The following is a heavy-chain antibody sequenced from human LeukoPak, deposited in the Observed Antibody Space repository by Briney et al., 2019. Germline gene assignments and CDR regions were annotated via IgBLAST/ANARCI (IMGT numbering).Heavy chain of an antibody. Sequence: GGSLRLFCAASGFTFSSYALIWVRQAPGRGLECVSAISCCGGSTYSADSLKGRFTISRDNSKNTLYLQINSLRADDTAVFYCARGGLGSAFDNWGQGTLVSVSS. V-gene: IGHV3-23*01. CDR3: ARGGLGSAFDN. CDR2: ISCCGGST. CDR1: GFTFSSYA. D-gene: IGHD6-19*01. J-gene: IGHJ4*02.